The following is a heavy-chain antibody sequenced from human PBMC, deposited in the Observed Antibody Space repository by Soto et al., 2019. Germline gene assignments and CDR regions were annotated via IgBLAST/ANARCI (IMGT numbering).Heavy chain of an antibody. CDR1: GGSFSAYH. Sequence: QVQVLQWGAGLLKPSETLSLTCGVSGGSFSAYHWSWVRQPPGKGLAWIAEINHGSTNYNPSLKIRVTISEDTYKNQISLKLRFVTAADTAVYYCARGTKYFASVDSWGQGTLVTVSS. D-gene: IGHD3-9*01. CDR3: ARGTKYFASVDS. J-gene: IGHJ4*02. V-gene: IGHV4-34*01. CDR2: INHGST.